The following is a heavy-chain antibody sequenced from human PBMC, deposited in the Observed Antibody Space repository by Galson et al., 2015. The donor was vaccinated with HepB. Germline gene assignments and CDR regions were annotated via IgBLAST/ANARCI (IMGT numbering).Heavy chain of an antibody. Sequence: ETLSLTCTVSGGSISSYYWSWIRQPPGKGLEWIGYIYYSGNTKYNPSLKSRVTISVDTSKNQFSLKLSSVTAADTAVYYCASSGGDSSGYALDYWGQGTLVTVSS. J-gene: IGHJ4*02. V-gene: IGHV4-59*08. D-gene: IGHD3-22*01. CDR3: ASSGGDSSGYALDY. CDR2: IYYSGNT. CDR1: GGSISSYY.